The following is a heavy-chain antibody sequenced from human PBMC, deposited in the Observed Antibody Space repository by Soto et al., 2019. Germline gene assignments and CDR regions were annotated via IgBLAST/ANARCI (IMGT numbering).Heavy chain of an antibody. CDR3: ASLFESTSTPRHFDH. V-gene: IGHV3-74*01. CDR2: IKSDGTTT. J-gene: IGHJ4*02. Sequence: QRLSCEASGFAFTTYWMHWVRQAPGKGLVWVSGIKSDGTTTTYADSVKGRFTISRDNAKNTLYLQMSSLSAEDTAVYYCASLFESTSTPRHFDHWGPGTQVTVSS. CDR1: GFAFTTYW.